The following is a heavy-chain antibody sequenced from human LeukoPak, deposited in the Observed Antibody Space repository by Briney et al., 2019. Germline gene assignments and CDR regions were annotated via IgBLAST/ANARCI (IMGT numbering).Heavy chain of an antibody. CDR1: GFTFVDYG. CDR3: ARDRLGPSFSVSHFDL. CDR2: INYNGAIT. J-gene: IGHJ4*02. V-gene: IGHV3-20*04. D-gene: IGHD3-3*02. Sequence: GGSLRLSCATSGFTFVDYGLSWVRRAPGKGLEWLCAINYNGAITDYVDSVKGRFTISRDNAKNSLYLRMDSLRAEDTALYYCARDRLGPSFSVSHFDLWGQGTLVTVSS.